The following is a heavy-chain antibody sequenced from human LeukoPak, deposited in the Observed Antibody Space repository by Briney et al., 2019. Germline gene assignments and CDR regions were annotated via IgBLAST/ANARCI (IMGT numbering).Heavy chain of an antibody. J-gene: IGHJ4*02. D-gene: IGHD2-8*01. V-gene: IGHV3-23*01. CDR1: GFTFSSYA. CDR2: ISGSGGST. Sequence: GGSLRLSCAASGFTFSSYAMSWVRQAPDKGLEWVSAISGSGGSTYYADSEKGRFTISRDNSKNTLYPQMNNLRAEATAVYYCAKEDCTNGVCQGGFDYWGQGTLVTVSS. CDR3: AKEDCTNGVCQGGFDY.